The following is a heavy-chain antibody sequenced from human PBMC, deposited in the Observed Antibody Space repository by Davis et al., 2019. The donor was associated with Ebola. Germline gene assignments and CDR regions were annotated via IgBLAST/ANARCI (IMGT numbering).Heavy chain of an antibody. J-gene: IGHJ4*02. D-gene: IGHD3-10*01. V-gene: IGHV3-30-3*01. CDR3: VRGGLGSGFDY. CDR1: GFTFTTYP. CDR2: ISYDGNSE. Sequence: GESLKISCAASGFTFTTYPMHWVRQAPGKGLEWVTLISYDGNSEYYADSVRGRFIISRDTSKTTLFLQMNRLRPEDTAIYYCVRGGLGSGFDYWGQGTLVTVSS.